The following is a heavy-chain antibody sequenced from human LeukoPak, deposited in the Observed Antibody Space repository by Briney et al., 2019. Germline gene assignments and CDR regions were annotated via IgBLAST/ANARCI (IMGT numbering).Heavy chain of an antibody. CDR2: ISSSGSTI. CDR1: GFTFSSYE. Sequence: GGSLRLSCAASGFTFSSYEMNWVRQAPGKGLEWVSYISSSGSTIYYADSVKGRFTISRDNAKNSLYLQMNSLRAEDTAVYYCARDLVGATNDWGQGTLVTVSS. V-gene: IGHV3-48*03. CDR3: ARDLVGATND. D-gene: IGHD1-26*01. J-gene: IGHJ4*02.